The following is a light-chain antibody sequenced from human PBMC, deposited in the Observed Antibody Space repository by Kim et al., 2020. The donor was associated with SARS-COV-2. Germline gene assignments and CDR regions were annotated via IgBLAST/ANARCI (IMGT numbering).Light chain of an antibody. Sequence: SASTGDRVTITCRASQGISSYLAWYQQKPGKAPKLLIYAASTLQSGVPSRFSGSGSGTDFTPTISCLQSEDFATYYCQQYYDYPYTFGQGTKLEI. CDR1: QGISSY. CDR2: AAS. V-gene: IGKV1-8*01. J-gene: IGKJ2*01. CDR3: QQYYDYPYT.